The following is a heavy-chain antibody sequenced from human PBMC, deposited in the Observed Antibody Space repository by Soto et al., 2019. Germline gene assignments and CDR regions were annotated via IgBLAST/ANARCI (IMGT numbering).Heavy chain of an antibody. CDR3: AQTQYDLRH. D-gene: IGHD3-3*01. J-gene: IGHJ4*02. Sequence: EVQVLESGGNLVQPGESLRLSCAASGFTFRNYAMTWVRQAPGKGLEWVSVISPNGDTTYYADSVKGRFTISRDNSKNTLYLQMNSLRAEDTALYYCAQTQYDLRHWGQGTLVTVSS. CDR1: GFTFRNYA. CDR2: ISPNGDTT. V-gene: IGHV3-23*01.